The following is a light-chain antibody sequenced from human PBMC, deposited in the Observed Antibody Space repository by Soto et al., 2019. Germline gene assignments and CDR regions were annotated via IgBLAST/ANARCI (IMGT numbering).Light chain of an antibody. CDR1: QTISSW. CDR2: KAS. Sequence: DIQMTRSPSSLSASVGDRVTITCQASQTISSWLAWYQQKPGKAPKLLIYKASTLKSGVPSRFSGSGSGTDFTLTISSLQPEDFATYYCQQANSFPITFGQGTRLEIK. V-gene: IGKV1-5*03. J-gene: IGKJ5*01. CDR3: QQANSFPIT.